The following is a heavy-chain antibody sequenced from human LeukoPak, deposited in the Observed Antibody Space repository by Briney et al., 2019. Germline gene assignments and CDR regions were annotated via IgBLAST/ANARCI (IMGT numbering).Heavy chain of an antibody. Sequence: GESLQISCQDSGYSFTTYWIGWVRQMPGKGLEWMGIIFPGDSDTTYSPSFQGQVTISGDKSISTAYLQWSSLKASDTAIYYCATWRTGGSGSLIFDYWGQGTLVTVSS. CDR1: GYSFTTYW. CDR3: ATWRTGGSGSLIFDY. D-gene: IGHD3-10*01. V-gene: IGHV5-51*01. CDR2: IFPGDSDT. J-gene: IGHJ4*02.